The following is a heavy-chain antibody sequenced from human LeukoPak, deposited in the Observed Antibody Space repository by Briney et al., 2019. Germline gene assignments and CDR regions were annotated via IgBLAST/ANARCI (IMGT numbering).Heavy chain of an antibody. V-gene: IGHV4-39*01. CDR1: GDSVSSGSYY. CDR3: ARHRRYSYGYDYFDY. D-gene: IGHD5-18*01. Sequence: PSETLSLTCSVSGDSVSSGSYYWGWIRQPPGKGLEWIGSIYYSGSTYYNPSLRSRVTISVDTSKNQFSLKLSSVTAADTAVYYCARHRRYSYGYDYFDYWGQGTLVTVSS. CDR2: IYYSGST. J-gene: IGHJ4*02.